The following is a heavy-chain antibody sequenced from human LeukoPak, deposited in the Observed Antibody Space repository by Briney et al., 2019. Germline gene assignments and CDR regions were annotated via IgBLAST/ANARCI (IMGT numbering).Heavy chain of an antibody. V-gene: IGHV3-74*01. J-gene: IGHJ2*01. CDR3: AKDFGGSDYDWYFDL. CDR1: GFTFGSPW. Sequence: PGGSLRLSCAASGFTFGSPWMHWVRQAPGKGLVWVSRINSDGSATAYADSVKGRFTISRDNSRNILYLQMNSLRAEDTAIYYCAKDFGGSDYDWYFDLWGRGTVVTVSS. D-gene: IGHD1-26*01. CDR2: INSDGSAT.